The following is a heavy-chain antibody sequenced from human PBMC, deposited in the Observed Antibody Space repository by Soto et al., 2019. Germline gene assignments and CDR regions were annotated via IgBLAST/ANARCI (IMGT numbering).Heavy chain of an antibody. CDR3: AREGGDIGVVPVARKPLGY. CDR2: TYYRSKWYN. J-gene: IGHJ4*02. CDR1: GDSVSSNSAA. Sequence: SQTLSLTCAISGDSVSSNSAAWNCIGQSPSRGLEWLGRTYYRSKWYNDYAVSVKSRITINPDTSKNQFSLQLNSVTPEDTAVYYCAREGGDIGVVPVARKPLGYWGQGTLVTVSS. D-gene: IGHD2-2*01. V-gene: IGHV6-1*01.